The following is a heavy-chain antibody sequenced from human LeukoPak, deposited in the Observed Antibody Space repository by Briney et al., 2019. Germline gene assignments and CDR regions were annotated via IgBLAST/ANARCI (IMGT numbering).Heavy chain of an antibody. CDR3: ARGGSYYVSASAFDI. CDR1: GGSISSYY. J-gene: IGHJ3*02. D-gene: IGHD1-26*01. CDR2: IYYSGST. V-gene: IGHV4-59*01. Sequence: SETLSLTCTVSGGSISSYYWSWIRQPPGKGLEWIGYIYYSGSTNYNPSLKSRVTISVDTSKNQFSLKLSSVTATDTAVYYCARGGSYYVSASAFDIWGQGTVVTVSS.